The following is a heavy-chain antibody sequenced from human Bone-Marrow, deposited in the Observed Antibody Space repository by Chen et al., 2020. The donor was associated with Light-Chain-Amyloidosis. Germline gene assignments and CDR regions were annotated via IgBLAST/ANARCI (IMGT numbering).Heavy chain of an antibody. CDR3: ARSIAAAGHFDY. J-gene: IGHJ4*02. CDR2: INHSGST. V-gene: IGHV4-34*01. CDR1: GGSFSGYY. D-gene: IGHD6-13*01. Sequence: QVQLQQWGAGLLKHSETLSLTCAVYGGSFSGYYWSWIRQPPGKGLEWIGEINHSGSTNYIPSLKSRVTISVDTSKNQFSLKLSSVTAADTAVYYCARSIAAAGHFDYWGQGTLVTVSS.